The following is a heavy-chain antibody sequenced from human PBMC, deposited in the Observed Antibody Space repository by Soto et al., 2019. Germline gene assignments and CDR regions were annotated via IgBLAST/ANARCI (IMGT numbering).Heavy chain of an antibody. CDR3: ARDRDVVTGYSFRIFEL. Sequence: QVQLVQSGAEVKKPGSSVRVSCKASGGTFSSHAFTWVRQSPGQGLEWMGGIIPMVCTPNYAQKYQGRLTITAELSTGTSYTELSSLRADDTAVFFCARDRDVVTGYSFRIFELWGPGTLVTVPS. CDR1: GGTFSSHA. J-gene: IGHJ4*02. CDR2: IIPMVCTP. V-gene: IGHV1-69*01. D-gene: IGHD2-15*01.